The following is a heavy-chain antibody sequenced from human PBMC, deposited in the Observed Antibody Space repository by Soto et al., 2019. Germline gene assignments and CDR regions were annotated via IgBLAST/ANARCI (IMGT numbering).Heavy chain of an antibody. D-gene: IGHD6-13*01. J-gene: IGHJ4*02. CDR2: MNPNSGNT. CDR3: ALGQSRSWRFDY. Sequence: QVQLVQSGAEVKKPGASVKVSCKASGYTFTSYDINWVRQATGQGLEWMGWMNPNSGNTGYAQKFQGRVTMTRNTATRTAYMEPSRLRSEDTAALDCALGQSRSWRFDYGGQGTLVTVSS. CDR1: GYTFTSYD. V-gene: IGHV1-8*01.